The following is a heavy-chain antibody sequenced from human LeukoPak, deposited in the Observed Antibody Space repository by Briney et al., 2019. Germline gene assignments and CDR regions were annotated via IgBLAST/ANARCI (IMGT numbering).Heavy chain of an antibody. J-gene: IGHJ4*02. CDR3: ARDPPHYYDSSGFAY. CDR1: GYTFTGYY. CDR2: INPNSGGT. V-gene: IGHV1-2*02. Sequence: ASVKVSCKASGYTFTGYYMHWVRQAPGQGLEWMGWINPNSGGTNYAQKFQGRVTMTRDTSISTAYMELSRLRSDDTAVYYCARDPPHYYDSSGFAYWGQGTLVTVSS. D-gene: IGHD3-22*01.